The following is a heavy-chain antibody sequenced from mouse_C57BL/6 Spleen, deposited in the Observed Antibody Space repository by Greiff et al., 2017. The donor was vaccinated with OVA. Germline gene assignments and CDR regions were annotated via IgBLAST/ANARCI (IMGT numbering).Heavy chain of an antibody. D-gene: IGHD1-1*01. CDR2: ISYDGSN. J-gene: IGHJ2*01. Sequence: EVKLQESGPGLVKPSQSLSLTCSVTGYSITSGYYWNWIRQFPGNKLEWMGYISYDGSNNYNPSLKNRISITRDTSKNQFFLKLNSVTTEDTATYYCARDRGYYDYFDYWGQGTTLTVSS. CDR1: GYSITSGYY. V-gene: IGHV3-6*01. CDR3: ARDRGYYDYFDY.